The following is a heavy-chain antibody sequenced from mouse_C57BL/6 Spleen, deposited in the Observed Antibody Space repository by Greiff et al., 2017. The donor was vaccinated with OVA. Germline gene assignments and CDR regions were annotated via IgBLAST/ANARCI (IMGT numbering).Heavy chain of an antibody. D-gene: IGHD1-1*01. CDR3: ARDDYGSSPWYFDV. Sequence: EVKVEESGGGLVKPGGSLKLSCAASGFTFSSYAMSWVRQTPEKRLEWVATISDGGSYTYYPDNVKGRFTISRDNAKNNLYLQMSHLKSEDTAMYYCARDDYGSSPWYFDVWGTGTTVTVSS. CDR1: GFTFSSYA. V-gene: IGHV5-4*01. J-gene: IGHJ1*03. CDR2: ISDGGSYT.